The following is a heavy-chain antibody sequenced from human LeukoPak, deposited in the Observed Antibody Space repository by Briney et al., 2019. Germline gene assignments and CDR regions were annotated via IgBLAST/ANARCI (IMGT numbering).Heavy chain of an antibody. J-gene: IGHJ6*03. Sequence: GGSLRLSCAASGFTFSSYSMNWVRQAPGKGLEWVSYVSATSSTIYYADSVEGRFTIPRDNAKNSLYLQMNSLRADDTAVYYCARVYSSYYYYMDVWGKGTTVTVSS. V-gene: IGHV3-48*01. D-gene: IGHD2-21*01. CDR1: GFTFSSYS. CDR2: VSATSSTI. CDR3: ARVYSSYYYYMDV.